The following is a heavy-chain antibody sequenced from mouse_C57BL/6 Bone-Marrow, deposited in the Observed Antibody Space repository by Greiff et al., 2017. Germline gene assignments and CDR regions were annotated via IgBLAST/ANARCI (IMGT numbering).Heavy chain of an antibody. J-gene: IGHJ1*03. CDR2: IDPSDSYT. CDR3: AREGYYYGSSYWYFDV. Sequence: VQLQQPGAELVKPGASVKLSCKASGYTFTSYWMQWVKQRPGQGLEWIGEIDPSDSYTNYNQKFKGKATLTVDTSSSTAYMQLSSLTSEDSAVYYCAREGYYYGSSYWYFDVWGTGTTVTVSS. CDR1: GYTFTSYW. V-gene: IGHV1-50*01. D-gene: IGHD1-1*01.